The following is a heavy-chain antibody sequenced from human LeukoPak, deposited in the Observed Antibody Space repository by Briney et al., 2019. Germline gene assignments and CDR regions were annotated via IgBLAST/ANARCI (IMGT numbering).Heavy chain of an antibody. CDR1: GFTFSAFS. V-gene: IGHV3-23*01. Sequence: GSLRLSCAASGFTFSAFSRTWVRQAPGKGLEWVSTISGGSGSRDYGGTVKGRSTISRDNSKNTLYLQMNSLRAEDTALYYCAKGGRVDAFDFW. J-gene: IGHJ3*01. CDR2: ISGGSGSR. CDR3: AKGGRVDAFDF. D-gene: IGHD3-10*01.